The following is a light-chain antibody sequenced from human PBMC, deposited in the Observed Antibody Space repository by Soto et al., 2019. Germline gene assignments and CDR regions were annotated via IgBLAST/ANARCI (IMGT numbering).Light chain of an antibody. Sequence: EIVLTQSPGTLSLSPGERATLSCRASQSVSSSYLAWYQQKPGQAPRLLIYGASSRATGIPDRFSGSGSGTDFTLTISRPEPEDFAVYYCQQYGSSPPIPFGQGTRLEIK. V-gene: IGKV3-20*01. CDR3: QQYGSSPPIP. J-gene: IGKJ5*01. CDR2: GAS. CDR1: QSVSSSY.